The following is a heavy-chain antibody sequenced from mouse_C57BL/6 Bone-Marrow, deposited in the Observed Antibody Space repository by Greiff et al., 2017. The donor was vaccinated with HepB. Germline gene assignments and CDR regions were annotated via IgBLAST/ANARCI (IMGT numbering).Heavy chain of an antibody. J-gene: IGHJ4*01. CDR3: ARKRDSKDAMDY. Sequence: QVQLQQPGAELVKPGASVKVSCKASGYTFTSYWMHWVKQRPGQGLEWIGRIHPSDSDTNYNQKFKGKSTLTVDKSSSTAYMQLSSLTSEDSAVYYCARKRDSKDAMDYWGQGTSVTVSS. D-gene: IGHD2-5*01. V-gene: IGHV1-74*01. CDR2: IHPSDSDT. CDR1: GYTFTSYW.